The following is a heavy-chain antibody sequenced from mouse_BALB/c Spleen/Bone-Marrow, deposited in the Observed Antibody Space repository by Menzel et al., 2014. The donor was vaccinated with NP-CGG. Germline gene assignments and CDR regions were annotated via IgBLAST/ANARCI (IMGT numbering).Heavy chain of an antibody. CDR1: GFTFTDYY. CDR3: ARYIRHLDY. CDR2: IRTKANGYTS. J-gene: IGHJ2*01. Sequence: EVKLLESGGGLVQPGGSLKLSCTTSGFTFTDYYMSWVRQPPGKALEWMGFIRTKANGYTSEYSATVKGRFTISRDNSQSIRYLQMNTPRAEDSADYYCARYIRHLDYWGQGTTLTVSS. V-gene: IGHV7-3*02.